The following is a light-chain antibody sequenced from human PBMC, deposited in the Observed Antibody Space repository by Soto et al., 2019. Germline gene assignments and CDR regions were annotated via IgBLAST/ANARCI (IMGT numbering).Light chain of an antibody. Sequence: QSALTQPPSASGSPGQSVAISCTGTSSDVGATDYVSWYQQHSGKAPKLLLYEVNKRPSGVPDRFSGSKSGNTASLTVSALQADDEADYYCISHAGASNVLGTGTKLTLL. CDR2: EVN. CDR1: SSDVGATDY. CDR3: ISHAGASNV. J-gene: IGLJ1*01. V-gene: IGLV2-8*01.